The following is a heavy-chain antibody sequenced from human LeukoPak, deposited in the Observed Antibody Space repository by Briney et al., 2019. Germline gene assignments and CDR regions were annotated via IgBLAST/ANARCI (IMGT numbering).Heavy chain of an antibody. D-gene: IGHD1-26*01. J-gene: IGHJ1*01. CDR1: GFTFSSYS. V-gene: IGHV3-48*01. CDR3: ARGIVGAQGLSEYFQH. Sequence: GESLRLSCAASGFTFSSYSMNWVRQAPGKGLEWVSYISSSSSTIYYADSVKGRFTISRDNAKNSLYLQMNSLRAEDTAVYYCARGIVGAQGLSEYFQHWGQGTLVTVSS. CDR2: ISSSSSTI.